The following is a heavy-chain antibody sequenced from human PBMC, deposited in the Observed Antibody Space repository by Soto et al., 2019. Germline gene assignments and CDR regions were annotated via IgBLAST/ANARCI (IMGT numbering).Heavy chain of an antibody. Sequence: ATLSLTCSVSGGSISGDYWGWIRQPPGKGLEWIGLIYTSGSTKYNPSLKSRVTMSVDTSKKQFSLKLTSVTAADTAVYYCARDFGESPWSGYRRLYDAFDIWGQGTVVTVS. CDR1: GGSISGDY. V-gene: IGHV4-4*07. CDR2: IYTSGST. J-gene: IGHJ3*02. D-gene: IGHD3-3*01. CDR3: ARDFGESPWSGYRRLYDAFDI.